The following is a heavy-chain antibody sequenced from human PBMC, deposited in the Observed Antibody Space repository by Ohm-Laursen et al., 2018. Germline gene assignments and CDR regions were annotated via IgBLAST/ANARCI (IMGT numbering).Heavy chain of an antibody. CDR3: ARSCMVRGVNCFFDY. J-gene: IGHJ4*02. CDR2: ISAYNGNT. D-gene: IGHD3-10*01. V-gene: IGHV1-18*01. CDR1: GYTFTSYG. Sequence: ASVKVSCKAPGYTFTSYGISWVRQAPGQGLEWMGWISAYNGNTNYAQKLQGRVTMTTDTSTSTAYMELRSLRSDDTAVYYCARSCMVRGVNCFFDYWGQGTLVTVSS.